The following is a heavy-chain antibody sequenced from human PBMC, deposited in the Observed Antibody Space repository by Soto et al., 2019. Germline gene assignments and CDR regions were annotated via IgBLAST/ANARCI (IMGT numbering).Heavy chain of an antibody. CDR3: ARGGGPSYYYYYGMDV. CDR1: GYTFTSYD. CDR2: MNPNSGNT. V-gene: IGHV1-8*01. J-gene: IGHJ6*02. Sequence: ASVKVSCKASGYTFTSYDINWVRQATGQGLEWMGWMNPNSGNTGYAQKFQGRVAMTRNTSISTAYMELSSLRSEDTAVYYCARGGGPSYYYYYGMDVWGQGTTVTVSS.